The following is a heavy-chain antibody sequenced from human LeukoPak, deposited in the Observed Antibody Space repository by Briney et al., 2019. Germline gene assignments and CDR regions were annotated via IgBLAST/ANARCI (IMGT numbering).Heavy chain of an antibody. D-gene: IGHD3-22*01. Sequence: GGPLRLSCAASGFTFSSYWMHWVRQAPGKGLVWVSRIKTDGSSTSYADSVKGRFTISRDNAKNTLYLQMNSLRAEDTAVYYCARGGDGYYLWGQGTLVTVSS. V-gene: IGHV3-74*01. CDR3: ARGGDGYYL. CDR1: GFTFSSYW. J-gene: IGHJ5*02. CDR2: IKTDGSST.